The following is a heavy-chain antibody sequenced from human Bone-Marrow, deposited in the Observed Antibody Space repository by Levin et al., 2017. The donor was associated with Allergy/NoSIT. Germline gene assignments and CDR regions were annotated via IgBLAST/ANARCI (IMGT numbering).Heavy chain of an antibody. CDR2: ISDSSSSI. D-gene: IGHD2-8*02. CDR3: ARPERGDTTGSLDY. Sequence: LSLTCAASGFTFSDYYMSWIRQIPGKGLEWVSYISDSSSSIYFADSVQGRFTISRDNAKNSLYLQMNSLTTEDTGVYYCARPERGDTTGSLDYWGQGTLVTVSS. V-gene: IGHV3-11*01. CDR1: GFTFSDYY. J-gene: IGHJ4*02.